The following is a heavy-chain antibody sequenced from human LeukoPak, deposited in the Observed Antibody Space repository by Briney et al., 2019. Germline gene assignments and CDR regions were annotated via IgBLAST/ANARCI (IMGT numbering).Heavy chain of an antibody. CDR1: GYTFTSYD. Sequence: ASVKVSCKASGYTFTSYDISWVRQAPGQGLGWMGWISAYNGKTNYAQKFQGRVTMTTDTSTSTAYMELRSLRSDDTAVYYCARDLADYDEYYFDYWGQGTLVTVSS. CDR3: ARDLADYDEYYFDY. CDR2: ISAYNGKT. J-gene: IGHJ4*02. V-gene: IGHV1-18*01. D-gene: IGHD4-17*01.